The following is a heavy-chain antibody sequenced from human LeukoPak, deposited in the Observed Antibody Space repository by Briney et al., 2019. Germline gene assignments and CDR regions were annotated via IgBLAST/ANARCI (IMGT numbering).Heavy chain of an antibody. V-gene: IGHV1-18*01. D-gene: IGHD1-26*01. Sequence: ASVKVSCKASGYTFFTSDVSWVRQAPGQGLEWMGWISAYNGKTNYAQKFQGRVTMTTDTSTNTAYMELRSLRSDDTAVYYCARNPYSGSYQYYFDYWGQGTLVTVSS. J-gene: IGHJ4*02. CDR3: ARNPYSGSYQYYFDY. CDR1: GYTFFTSD. CDR2: ISAYNGKT.